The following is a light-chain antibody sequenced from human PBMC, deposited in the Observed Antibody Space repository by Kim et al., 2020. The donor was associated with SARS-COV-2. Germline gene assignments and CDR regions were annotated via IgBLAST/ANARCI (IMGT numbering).Light chain of an antibody. CDR2: DAS. CDR1: QTIYNN. V-gene: IGKV3-15*01. Sequence: SVSPGERATLSCGASQTIYNNLAWYQQKLGQAPRVVIYDASTRASGVPDRFSGRGSGSEFTLTIDSLQSEDLAVYYCQQYRDWPLTFGGGTKLEI. J-gene: IGKJ4*01. CDR3: QQYRDWPLT.